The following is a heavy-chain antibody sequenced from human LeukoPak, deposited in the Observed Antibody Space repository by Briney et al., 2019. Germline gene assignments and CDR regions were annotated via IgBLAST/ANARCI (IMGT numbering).Heavy chain of an antibody. Sequence: GGSLRLSCAVSGIDFSNVWMSWVRQAPGKGLEWVSAISGSGGSTYYADSVKGRFTISRDNSKNTLYLQMNSLRAEDTAVYYCAKGSEEQLWHTFFDYWGQGTLVTVSS. CDR3: AKGSEEQLWHTFFDY. J-gene: IGHJ4*02. D-gene: IGHD5-18*01. CDR1: GIDFSNVW. CDR2: ISGSGGST. V-gene: IGHV3-23*01.